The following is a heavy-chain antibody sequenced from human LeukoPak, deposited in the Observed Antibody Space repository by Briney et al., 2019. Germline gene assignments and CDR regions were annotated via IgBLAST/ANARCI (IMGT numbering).Heavy chain of an antibody. D-gene: IGHD3-22*01. CDR3: AKGTYYYDSSGYLY. V-gene: IGHV3-64*04. CDR2: ISSNGGST. Sequence: GGSLRLSCSASGFTFSSYAMHWVRQAPGKGLEYVSAISSNGGSTYYADSVKGRFTISRDNSKNTLYLQMNSLRAEDTAVYYCAKGTYYYDSSGYLYWGQGTLVTVSS. CDR1: GFTFSSYA. J-gene: IGHJ4*02.